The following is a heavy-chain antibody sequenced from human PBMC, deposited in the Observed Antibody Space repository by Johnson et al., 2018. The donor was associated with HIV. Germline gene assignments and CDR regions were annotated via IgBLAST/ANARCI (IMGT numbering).Heavy chain of an antibody. CDR2: ISYDGSNK. Sequence: QMQLVESGGGVVQPGRSLRLSCAASGFTFSSYAVHWVRQAPGKGLEWVAIISYDGSNKYYADSVKGRFTISRDNSKNTLYLQMNSLRAEDTAVYYCAINSGDDSHGAFDIWGQGTMVTVSS. D-gene: IGHD5-12*01. CDR1: GFTFSSYA. J-gene: IGHJ3*02. CDR3: AINSGDDSHGAFDI. V-gene: IGHV3-30*04.